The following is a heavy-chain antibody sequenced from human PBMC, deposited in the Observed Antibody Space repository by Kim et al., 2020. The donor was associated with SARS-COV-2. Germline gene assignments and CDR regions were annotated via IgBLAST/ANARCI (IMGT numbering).Heavy chain of an antibody. CDR3: ARDQCSGGSCPVWSNWFDP. CDR2: IYHSGST. Sequence: SETLSLTCAVSGGSISSSNWWSWVRQPPGTGLEWIGEIYHSGSTNYNPSLKSRVTISVDKSKNQFSLKLSSVTAADTAVYYCARDQCSGGSCPVWSNWFDPWGQGTLVTVSS. D-gene: IGHD2-15*01. J-gene: IGHJ5*02. CDR1: GGSISSSNW. V-gene: IGHV4-4*02.